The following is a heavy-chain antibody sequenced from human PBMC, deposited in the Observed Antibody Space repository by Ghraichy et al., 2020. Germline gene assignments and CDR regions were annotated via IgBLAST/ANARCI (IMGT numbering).Heavy chain of an antibody. CDR2: IYYSGST. CDR3: ARDFPTVVTRGTIDI. Sequence: SETLSLTCTVSGGSISSGDYYWSWIRQPPGKGLEWIGYIYYSGSTYYNPSLKSRVTISVDTSKNQFSLKLSFVTAADTAVYYCARDFPTVVTRGTIDIWGQGTMVTVSS. CDR1: GGSISSGDYY. J-gene: IGHJ3*02. V-gene: IGHV4-30-4*01. D-gene: IGHD4-23*01.